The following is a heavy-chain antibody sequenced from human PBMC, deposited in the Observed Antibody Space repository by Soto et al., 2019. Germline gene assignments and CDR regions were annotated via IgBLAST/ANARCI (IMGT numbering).Heavy chain of an antibody. V-gene: IGHV3-9*01. CDR3: AKDIDPIVVVTPGGYFDC. CDR2: IRWNSGSI. J-gene: IGHJ4*02. CDR1: GFTFDDYA. D-gene: IGHD2-21*02. Sequence: QTGGSLRLSCAASGFTFDDYAMHWVRQAPGKGPEWVSGIRWNSGSIGYADSVKGRFTISRDNAKNSLYLQMNSLRAEDTALYYCAKDIDPIVVVTPGGYFDCWGQGTLVTVSS.